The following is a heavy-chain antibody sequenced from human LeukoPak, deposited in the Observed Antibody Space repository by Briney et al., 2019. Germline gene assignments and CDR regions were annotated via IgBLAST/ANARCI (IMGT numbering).Heavy chain of an antibody. CDR3: ARLLSAVAGRWDFDY. CDR1: GGTFSSYA. Sequence: GASVKVSCKASGGTFSSYAISWVRQAPGQGLEWMGGIIPIFGTANYARKFQGRVTITADESASTAYMELSSLRSEDTAVYYCARLLSAVAGRWDFDYWGQGTLVTVSS. CDR2: IIPIFGTA. J-gene: IGHJ4*02. D-gene: IGHD6-19*01. V-gene: IGHV1-69*13.